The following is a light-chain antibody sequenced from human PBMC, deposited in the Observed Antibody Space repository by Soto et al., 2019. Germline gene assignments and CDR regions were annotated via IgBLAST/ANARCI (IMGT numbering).Light chain of an antibody. CDR1: QGQRRRN. CDR3: HQYGTSSL. CDR2: GAS. V-gene: IGKV3-20*01. J-gene: IGKJ5*01. Sequence: QTPGTLSLTPQEGYTLSCRASQGQRRRNLAWYQQTPGQAPRLLSYGASSRATGVPASFSGSGSGTDFTPTSSRLEPEGLAVYYGHQYGTSSLLGQRTRQEIK.